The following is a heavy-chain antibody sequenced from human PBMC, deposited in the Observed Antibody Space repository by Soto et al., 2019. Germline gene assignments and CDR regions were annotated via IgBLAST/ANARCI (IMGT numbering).Heavy chain of an antibody. CDR2: IWFDGSNK. V-gene: IGHV3-33*01. CDR3: ARDAKSVETTGGFDY. Sequence: QVQLVDSGGGVVQPGRSLRLSCAASGFIFSSYGMHWVRQAPGKGLEWVAGIWFDGSNKYYADSVKSRFTISRDNSRNTLYLQMNGLRAEDTAVYYCARDAKSVETTGGFDYWGQGTLVTVSS. D-gene: IGHD1-26*01. J-gene: IGHJ4*02. CDR1: GFIFSSYG.